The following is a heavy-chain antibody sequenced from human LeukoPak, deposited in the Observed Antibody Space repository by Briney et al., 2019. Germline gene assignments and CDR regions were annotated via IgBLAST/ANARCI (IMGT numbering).Heavy chain of an antibody. CDR3: ARDGTYYYDRYFAP. CDR1: GGSISSSSYY. D-gene: IGHD3-22*01. J-gene: IGHJ5*02. CDR2: IYYSGST. V-gene: IGHV4-39*07. Sequence: SETLSLTCTVSGGSISSSSYYWGWIRQPPGKGLEWIGSIYYSGSTYYNPSLKSRVTISVDTSKNQFSLKLSSVTAADTAVYYCARDGTYYYDRYFAPWGQGTLVTVSS.